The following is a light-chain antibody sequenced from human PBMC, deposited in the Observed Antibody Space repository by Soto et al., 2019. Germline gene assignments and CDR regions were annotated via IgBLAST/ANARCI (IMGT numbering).Light chain of an antibody. V-gene: IGKV3-20*01. Sequence: ELVLTQSPVTLSLSPGERVTISCRASQSVRSSYLAWYQQKPGQAPMLLIYGASSRATGIPDRFSGSGSGTDFTLTITRLEPDDVAVYYCQHYDTSLCTFGQGTKLEIK. CDR2: GAS. CDR3: QHYDTSLCT. J-gene: IGKJ2*02. CDR1: QSVRSSY.